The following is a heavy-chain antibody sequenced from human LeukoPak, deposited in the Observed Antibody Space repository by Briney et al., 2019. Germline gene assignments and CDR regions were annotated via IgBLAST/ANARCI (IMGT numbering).Heavy chain of an antibody. V-gene: IGHV3-30*18. CDR3: AKDMGATGLGLFDY. D-gene: IGHD1-26*01. Sequence: GGSLRLSCAASGFTFRSFGMHWVRQAPGKGLEWVAIISYDGSNKYYADSVKGRFTISKDNAKNTLYLQMNSLRAEDTAVYYCAKDMGATGLGLFDYWGQGTLVTVSS. J-gene: IGHJ4*02. CDR1: GFTFRSFG. CDR2: ISYDGSNK.